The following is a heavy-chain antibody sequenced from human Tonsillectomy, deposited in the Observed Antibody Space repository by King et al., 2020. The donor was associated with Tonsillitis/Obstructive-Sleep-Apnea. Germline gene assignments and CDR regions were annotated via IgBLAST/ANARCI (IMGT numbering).Heavy chain of an antibody. J-gene: IGHJ4*02. CDR3: ARGAGVAVPSRQIGDN. CDR2: ISVYNGNT. Sequence: FQLVQSGAEVKKPGASVKVSCKASGDIFTSYGINWVRQAPGQGLEWLGWISVYNGNTKYAQKFRGRLTITTETSTSTAYMELRSLRSDDTAIIYCARGAGVAVPSRQIGDNWGQGTLVTVSS. D-gene: IGHD3-3*01. CDR1: GDIFTSYG. V-gene: IGHV1-18*01.